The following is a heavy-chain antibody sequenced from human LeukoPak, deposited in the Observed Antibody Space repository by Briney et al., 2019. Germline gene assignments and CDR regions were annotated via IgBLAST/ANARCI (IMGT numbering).Heavy chain of an antibody. CDR1: GFIFNSYG. V-gene: IGHV3-30*18. J-gene: IGHJ6*02. CDR3: AKDASRYSSNYGMDV. CDR2: ISYDGSNK. Sequence: SGGSLRLSCAASGFIFNSYGFHWVRQAPGKGLEWVAVISYDGSNKYYADSVKGRFIISRDSSKNTLYLQMNSLRAEDTAVYYCAKDASRYSSNYGMDVWGQGTTVTASS. D-gene: IGHD6-19*01.